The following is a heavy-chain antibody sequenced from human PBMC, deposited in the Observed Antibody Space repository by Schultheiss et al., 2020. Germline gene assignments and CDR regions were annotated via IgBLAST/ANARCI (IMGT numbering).Heavy chain of an antibody. Sequence: GGSLRLSCAASGFTFSDHYMDWVRQAPGKGLEWVGRTRNKANSYTTEYAASVKGRFTISRDDSKNSLYLQMNSLKTEDTAVYYCARMYCSSTSCPLAFDIWGQGTMVTV. J-gene: IGHJ3*02. CDR2: TRNKANSYTT. V-gene: IGHV3-72*01. CDR1: GFTFSDHY. CDR3: ARMYCSSTSCPLAFDI. D-gene: IGHD2-2*01.